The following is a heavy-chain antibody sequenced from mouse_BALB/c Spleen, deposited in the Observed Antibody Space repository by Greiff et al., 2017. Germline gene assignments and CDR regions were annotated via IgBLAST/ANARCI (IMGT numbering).Heavy chain of an antibody. CDR1: GFTFSSFG. D-gene: IGHD1-1*01. J-gene: IGHJ3*01. Sequence: EVQLVESGGGLVQPGGSRKLSCAASGFTFSSFGMHWVRQAPEKGLEWVAYISSGSSTIYYEDTVKGRFTISRDNPKNTLFLQMTSLRSEDTAMYYCARNSYVSSYAYWGQGTLVTVSA. V-gene: IGHV5-17*02. CDR3: ARNSYVSSYAY. CDR2: ISSGSSTI.